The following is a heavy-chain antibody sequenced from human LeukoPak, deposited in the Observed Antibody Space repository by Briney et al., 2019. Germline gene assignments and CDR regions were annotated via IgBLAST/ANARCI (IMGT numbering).Heavy chain of an antibody. V-gene: IGHV3-21*01. Sequence: GGSLRLSCVASGFTLRSYVMNWVRQTPGKGLEWVSSISSSSSYIYYADSVKGRFTISRDNAENSLYLQMNSLRAEDTAVYYCARTTMVRGTYYMDVWGKGTTVTISS. D-gene: IGHD3-10*01. CDR2: ISSSSSYI. CDR3: ARTTMVRGTYYMDV. J-gene: IGHJ6*03. CDR1: GFTLRSYV.